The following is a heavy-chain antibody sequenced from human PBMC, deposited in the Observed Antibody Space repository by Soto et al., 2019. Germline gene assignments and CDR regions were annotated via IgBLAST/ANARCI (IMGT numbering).Heavy chain of an antibody. V-gene: IGHV3-30-3*01. CDR3: ARAPHIVGATSHHFDS. J-gene: IGHJ4*02. CDR2: ISFDGSKT. D-gene: IGHD1-26*01. CDR1: GFPFSSYA. Sequence: QVQLVQSGGGVVQPGGSLRLSCEASGFPFSSYAMHWVRQTPLKGLEWVALISFDGSKTSYADSAQGRFIISRDRSSNTMSLQMNSLRPDDTALYYCARAPHIVGATSHHFDSWGQGVMVTVSS.